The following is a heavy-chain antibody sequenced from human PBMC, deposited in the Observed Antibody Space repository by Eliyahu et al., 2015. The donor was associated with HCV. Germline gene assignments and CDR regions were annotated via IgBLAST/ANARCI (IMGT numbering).Heavy chain of an antibody. J-gene: IGHJ6*03. CDR3: AKRGGDYDKYYYYMDV. Sequence: EVQLVESGGGLVQPGGSLRLSCAASGFTFRXYAMNWVRQAPGKGLEWVSGLSGRGENAYYADSVRGRFTVSGDNSKTTLYLQMNSLRAEDTAVYYCAKRGGDYDKYYYYMDVWGKGTTVTVSS. CDR2: LSGRGENA. CDR1: GFTFRXYA. V-gene: IGHV3-23*04. D-gene: IGHD4-17*01.